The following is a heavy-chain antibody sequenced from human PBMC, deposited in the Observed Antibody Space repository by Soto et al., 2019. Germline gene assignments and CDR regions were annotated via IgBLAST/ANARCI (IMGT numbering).Heavy chain of an antibody. Sequence: EVQLVESGGGLVQPGRSLRLSCAASGFTFDDYAMHWVRQAPGKGLEWVSGISWNSGNIGYADSVKGRFTISRDNAKNSLHLQMNSLRAEDTALYYCAKGEGINVQWYFGLWGRGTLVTVSS. CDR1: GFTFDDYA. CDR2: ISWNSGNI. D-gene: IGHD6-13*01. V-gene: IGHV3-9*01. J-gene: IGHJ2*01. CDR3: AKGEGINVQWYFGL.